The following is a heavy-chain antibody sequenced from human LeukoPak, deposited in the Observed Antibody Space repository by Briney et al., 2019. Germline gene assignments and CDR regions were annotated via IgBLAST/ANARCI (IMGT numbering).Heavy chain of an antibody. Sequence: ASVKVSCKASGYTFTSYGISWVRQAPGQGLEWMGWISAYNGNTNYAQKLQGRVTMTTDTSTSTAYMELRSLRSDDTAVYYCARDRSIYYYYYMDAWGKGTTVTVSS. V-gene: IGHV1-18*01. CDR2: ISAYNGNT. J-gene: IGHJ6*03. D-gene: IGHD3-10*01. CDR3: ARDRSIYYYYYMDA. CDR1: GYTFTSYG.